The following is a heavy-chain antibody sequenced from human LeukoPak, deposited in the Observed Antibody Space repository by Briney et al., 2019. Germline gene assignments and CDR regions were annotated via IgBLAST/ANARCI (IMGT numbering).Heavy chain of an antibody. CDR2: ISGSGGST. CDR3: AKDRRAGSYDY. V-gene: IGHV3-23*01. J-gene: IGHJ4*02. D-gene: IGHD3-10*01. CDR1: VFTFSSYG. Sequence: GGTLRLSCTASVFTFSSYGMTCVRQAPGKGLEWVSAISGSGGSTYYEDSVKGRFTISRDNSKNTLYLQMNSLRAEDTAVYYCAKDRRAGSYDYWGQGTLVTVSS.